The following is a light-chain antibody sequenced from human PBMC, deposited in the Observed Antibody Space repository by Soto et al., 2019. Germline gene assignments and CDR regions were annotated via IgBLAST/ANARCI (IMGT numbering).Light chain of an antibody. CDR3: CSYAGGNTFV. J-gene: IGLJ2*01. CDR1: TNDVATNNL. V-gene: IGLV2-23*02. Sequence: QSALTQPASVSGSPQQSSTISCTGTTNDVATNNLVSWHQRHPGKDPRVIIYEVFKRPSGVSNRFSGSKAGNTASLTVSRLQAEVVAEYSCCSYAGGNTFVFGRGTKLTVL. CDR2: EVF.